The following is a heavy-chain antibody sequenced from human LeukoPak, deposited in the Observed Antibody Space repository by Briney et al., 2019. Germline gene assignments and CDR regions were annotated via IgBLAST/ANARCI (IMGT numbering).Heavy chain of an antibody. CDR2: IYYSGST. D-gene: IGHD2-15*01. J-gene: IGHJ2*01. CDR3: ARGGKAAARFDL. CDR1: GGSISSGDYY. Sequence: SEPLSLTCTVSGGSISSGDYYWSWIRQPPGKGLEWIGYIYYSGSTYYNPSLKSRVTISVDTSKNQFSLKLSSVTAADTAVYYCARGGKAAARFDLWGPGTLVTVSS. V-gene: IGHV4-30-4*01.